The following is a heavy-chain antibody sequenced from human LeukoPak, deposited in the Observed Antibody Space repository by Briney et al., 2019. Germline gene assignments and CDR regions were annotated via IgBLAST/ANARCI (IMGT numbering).Heavy chain of an antibody. CDR2: NYYSGST. CDR3: ARGRGDY. D-gene: IGHD3-10*01. CDR1: GGSISSHY. J-gene: IGHJ4*02. Sequence: SETLSLTCTVSGGSISSHYWSWIRQPPGKGLEWIGYNYYSGSTNYNPSLKSRVTISVDTSKNQFSLKLSSVTAADTAVYYCARGRGDYWGQGTLVTVSS. V-gene: IGHV4-59*11.